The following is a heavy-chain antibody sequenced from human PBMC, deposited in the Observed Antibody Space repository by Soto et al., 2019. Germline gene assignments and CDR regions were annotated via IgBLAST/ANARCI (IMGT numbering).Heavy chain of an antibody. CDR3: ARQLGGLVGAFDY. Sequence: QVHLVQSGSELKKPGASLEVSCRASGETFSRYDMAWVRQAPGQGLGWMAWISPYNGNTYYAQKFQGRLTLTTDTSTTTAYMEWRGLKSDDTAVYYCARQLGGLVGAFDYWGQGTLAPVSS. J-gene: IGHJ4*02. V-gene: IGHV1-18*01. D-gene: IGHD2-15*01. CDR2: ISPYNGNT. CDR1: GETFSRYD.